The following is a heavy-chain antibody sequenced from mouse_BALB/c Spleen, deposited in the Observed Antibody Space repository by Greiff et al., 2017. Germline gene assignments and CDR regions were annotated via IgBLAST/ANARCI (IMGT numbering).Heavy chain of an antibody. D-gene: IGHD1-1*01. CDR2: IYPYNGFS. CDR1: GYSFTGYY. J-gene: IGHJ3*01. Sequence: EVMLVESRPELVKPGASVKISCKASGYSFTGYYMHWVKQSHGKSLEWIGYIYPYNGFSSYNQKFKGKATLTVDKSSSTAYMELRSLTSEDSAVYYCARSDYGSSPAWFAYWGQGTLVTVSA. V-gene: IGHV1-31*01. CDR3: ARSDYGSSPAWFAY.